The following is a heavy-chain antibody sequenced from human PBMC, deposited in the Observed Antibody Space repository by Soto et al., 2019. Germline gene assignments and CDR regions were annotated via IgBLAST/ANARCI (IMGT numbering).Heavy chain of an antibody. Sequence: QVQLVQSGAEVKKPGSSVKVSCKASGGTFSSYAISWVRQAPGQGLEWMGGIIPIFGTANYAQKFQGRVTITADESTSTAYMELSSLRSEDTAVYYCAREGRAIPGYSSSGRHYYYYCGMDVWGQGTTVTVSS. V-gene: IGHV1-69*01. CDR3: AREGRAIPGYSSSGRHYYYYCGMDV. J-gene: IGHJ6*02. D-gene: IGHD6-13*01. CDR2: IIPIFGTA. CDR1: GGTFSSYA.